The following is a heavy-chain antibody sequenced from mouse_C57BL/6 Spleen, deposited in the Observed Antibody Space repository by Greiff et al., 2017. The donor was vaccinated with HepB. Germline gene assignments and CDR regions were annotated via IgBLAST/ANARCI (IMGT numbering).Heavy chain of an antibody. V-gene: IGHV1-64*01. CDR1: GYTFTSYW. J-gene: IGHJ1*03. Sequence: QVQLQQPGAELVKPGASVKLSCKASGYTFTSYWMHWVKQRPGQGLEWIGMIHPNSGSTNYNEKFKSKATLTVDKSSSTAYMQLSSLTSEDSAVYNCARHYGSSYWYFDVWGTGTTVTVAS. D-gene: IGHD1-1*01. CDR2: IHPNSGST. CDR3: ARHYGSSYWYFDV.